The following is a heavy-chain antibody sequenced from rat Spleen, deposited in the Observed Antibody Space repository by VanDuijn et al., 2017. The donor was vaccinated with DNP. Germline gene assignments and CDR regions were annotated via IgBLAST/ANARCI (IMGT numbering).Heavy chain of an antibody. Sequence: QVQLKESGPGLVQPSQTLSLTCTVSGFSLTSYGVNWVRQPPGKGLEWLATISSGGSTFYNSPPKSRPTISRATSKSQVFFKMNSVQTEDTAMYFCARSLATVAPTGAMDAWGQGTSVTVSS. CDR2: ISSGGST. J-gene: IGHJ4*01. CDR1: GFSLTSYG. D-gene: IGHD1-3*01. V-gene: IGHV2S12*01. CDR3: ARSLATVAPTGAMDA.